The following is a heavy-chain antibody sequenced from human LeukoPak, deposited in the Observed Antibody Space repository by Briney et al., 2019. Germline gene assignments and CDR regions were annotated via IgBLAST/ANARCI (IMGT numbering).Heavy chain of an antibody. Sequence: ASVKVSCKASGYTFTSYDINWVRQATGQGLEWMGWMNPNSGNTGYAQKFQGRVTMTRNTSISTAYMELSSLRSEDTAVYYCASLAVGANHLVDYWGQGTLVTVSS. V-gene: IGHV1-8*01. J-gene: IGHJ4*02. D-gene: IGHD1-26*01. CDR1: GYTFTSYD. CDR2: MNPNSGNT. CDR3: ASLAVGANHLVDY.